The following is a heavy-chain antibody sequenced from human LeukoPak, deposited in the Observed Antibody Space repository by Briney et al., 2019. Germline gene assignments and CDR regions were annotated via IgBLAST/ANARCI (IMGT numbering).Heavy chain of an antibody. CDR1: GGSISSYY. CDR3: VGTNEKYYYYGMDV. D-gene: IGHD2-8*01. Sequence: SETLSLTCTVSGGSISSYYWSWIRQPPGKGLEWIGYIYYSGSTNYNPSLKSRVTISVDTSKNQFSLKLSSVTAADTAVYYCVGTNEKYYYYGMDVWGQGTTVTVSS. V-gene: IGHV4-59*01. CDR2: IYYSGST. J-gene: IGHJ6*02.